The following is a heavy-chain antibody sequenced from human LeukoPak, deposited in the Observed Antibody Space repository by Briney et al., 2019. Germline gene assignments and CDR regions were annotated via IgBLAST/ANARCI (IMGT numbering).Heavy chain of an antibody. CDR1: GFSLSTSGMC. J-gene: IGHJ6*02. D-gene: IGHD6-13*01. V-gene: IGHV2-70*11. Sequence: SGPALVKPTQTLTLTCTFSGFSLSTSGMCVSWIRQPPGKALEWLARIDWDDDKYYSTSLKTRLTISKDTSKNQVVLTMTNMGPVDTATYYCARIRVSIAAAGTEAYYYYYGMDVWGQGATVTVSS. CDR2: IDWDDDK. CDR3: ARIRVSIAAAGTEAYYYYYGMDV.